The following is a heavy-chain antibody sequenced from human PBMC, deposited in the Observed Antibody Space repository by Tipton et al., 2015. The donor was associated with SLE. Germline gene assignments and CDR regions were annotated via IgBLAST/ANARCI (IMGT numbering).Heavy chain of an antibody. Sequence: TLSLTCTVSGGSISSSSYYWGWIRQPPGKGLEWIGSIYYSGSTYYNPSLKSRVTISVDTSKNQFSLKLSSVTAADTAVYYCARVGDLGYFDWLSHYYFDYWGQGTLVTVSS. J-gene: IGHJ4*02. CDR1: GGSISSSSYY. V-gene: IGHV4-39*07. CDR3: ARVGDLGYFDWLSHYYFDY. CDR2: IYYSGST. D-gene: IGHD3-9*01.